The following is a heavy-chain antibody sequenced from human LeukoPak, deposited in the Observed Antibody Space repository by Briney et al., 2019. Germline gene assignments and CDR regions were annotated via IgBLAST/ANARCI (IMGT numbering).Heavy chain of an antibody. D-gene: IGHD2-21*02. CDR1: GLTFSSYA. CDR2: ISGSGGTT. J-gene: IGHJ4*02. CDR3: ARGLCGGDCYSD. Sequence: AGGSLRLSCAASGLTFSSYAMSWVRQAPGKGLAWVSFISGSGGTTYYADSVKGRFTISRDNAKNSLYLQMNSLRAEDTAAYYCARGLCGGDCYSDWGQGTLVTVSS. V-gene: IGHV3-23*01.